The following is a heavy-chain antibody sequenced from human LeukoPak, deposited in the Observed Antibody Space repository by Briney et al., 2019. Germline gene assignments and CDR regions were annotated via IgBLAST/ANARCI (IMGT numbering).Heavy chain of an antibody. CDR2: IYWDDDK. CDR3: AHRYIAAAGTPFDY. J-gene: IGHJ4*02. V-gene: IGHV2-5*02. CDR1: GFSLSTSGVG. D-gene: IGHD6-13*01. Sequence: SGPTLVKPTQTLTLTCTFSGFSLSTSGVGVGWIRQPPGKALVWLALIYWDDDKRYSPSLKSRLTITKDTSKNQVVLTMTNMDPVDTATYYCAHRYIAAAGTPFDYWGQGTLVTVSS.